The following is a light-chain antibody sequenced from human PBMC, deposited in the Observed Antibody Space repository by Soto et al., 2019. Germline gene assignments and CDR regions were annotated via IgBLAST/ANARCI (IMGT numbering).Light chain of an antibody. CDR1: QSVSSSY. CDR2: GAS. V-gene: IGKV3-20*01. Sequence: EIVLTHSPCTLSLSPGERATLSCRASQSVSSSYLAWYQQKPGQAPRLLIYGASSRATGIPDRFSGSGSGTDFTLTISRLEPEAFAVYYCQQYGSSPAYTFGQGTK. CDR3: QQYGSSPAYT. J-gene: IGKJ2*01.